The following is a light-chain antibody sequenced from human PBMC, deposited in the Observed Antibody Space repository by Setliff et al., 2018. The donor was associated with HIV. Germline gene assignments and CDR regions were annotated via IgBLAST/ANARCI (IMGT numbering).Light chain of an antibody. V-gene: IGLV2-18*02. Sequence: QSALAQPRSVSGSPGQSVTVSCTGTSSDIDTYNRVSWYQQPPGTAPKLLIYEVINRPSGVPDRFSGSKSGNTASLTISGLQAEDEADYYCSSYTSSSTYVFGTGTKVTVL. CDR2: EVI. CDR1: SSDIDTYNR. CDR3: SSYTSSSTYV. J-gene: IGLJ1*01.